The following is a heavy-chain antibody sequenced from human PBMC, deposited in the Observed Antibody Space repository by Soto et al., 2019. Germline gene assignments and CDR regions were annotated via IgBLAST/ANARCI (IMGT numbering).Heavy chain of an antibody. V-gene: IGHV4-4*07. D-gene: IGHD1-26*01. J-gene: IGHJ3*02. CDR2: IYTRGST. Sequence: SETLSLTCTVSGGSIKNYYWSWIRQSAGKALEWIGRIYTRGSTKYNPSLKSRVTMSVDTSKNQFSLKLNSVSAADTAVYFCARDLLIVGAPEAFDIWGQGTMVTVSS. CDR3: ARDLLIVGAPEAFDI. CDR1: GGSIKNYY.